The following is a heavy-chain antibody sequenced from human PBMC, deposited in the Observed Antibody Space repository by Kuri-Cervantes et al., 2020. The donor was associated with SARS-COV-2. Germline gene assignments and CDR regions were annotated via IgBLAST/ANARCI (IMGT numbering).Heavy chain of an antibody. CDR2: IYTSGST. J-gene: IGHJ4*02. D-gene: IGHD2-2*01. V-gene: IGHV4-4*09. Sequence: SETLSLTCTVSGGSISSYYWSWIRQPAGKGLEWIGYIYTSGSTNYNPSLKSRVTISVDTSKNQFSLKLSSVTAADTAVYYCAGYCSSTSCYGRYFDYWGQGTLVTVSS. CDR1: GGSISSYY. CDR3: AGYCSSTSCYGRYFDY.